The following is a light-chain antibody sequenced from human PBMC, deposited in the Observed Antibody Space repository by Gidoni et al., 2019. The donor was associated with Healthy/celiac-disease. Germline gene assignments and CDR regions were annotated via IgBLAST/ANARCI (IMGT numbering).Light chain of an antibody. CDR3: QQRSNTWT. Sequence: EIVLTQSPAPLSLSPGERATLSCRASQSVSSYLAWYQQKPGQAPRLLIYDASNRATGIPARFSGSGSGTDFTLTISSLEPEEFAVYYCQQRSNTWTFGQGTKVEIK. CDR1: QSVSSY. V-gene: IGKV3-11*01. CDR2: DAS. J-gene: IGKJ1*01.